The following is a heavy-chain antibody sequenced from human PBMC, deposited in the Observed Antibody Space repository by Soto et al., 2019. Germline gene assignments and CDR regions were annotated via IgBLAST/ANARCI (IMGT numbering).Heavy chain of an antibody. V-gene: IGHV3-30-3*01. CDR1: GFTFSSYA. J-gene: IGHJ4*02. Sequence: QVQLVESGGGVVQPGRSLRLSCAASGFTFSSYAMHWVRQAPGKGLEWVAVISYDGSNKYYADSVKDRFTISRDNSKNTLYLQMNSLRAEDTAVYYCARSQQYCSGGSCYPYYFDYWGQGTLVTVSS. D-gene: IGHD2-15*01. CDR2: ISYDGSNK. CDR3: ARSQQYCSGGSCYPYYFDY.